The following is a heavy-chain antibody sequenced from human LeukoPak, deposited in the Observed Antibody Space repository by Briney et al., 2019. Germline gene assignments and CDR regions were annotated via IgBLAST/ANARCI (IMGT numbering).Heavy chain of an antibody. Sequence: GGSLRLSCAASGFTFDDYAMHWVRQAPGKGLERVSGISWNSGSIGYADSVKGRFTISRDNAKNSLYLQMNSLRAEDTALYYCAKDWGYDTGTMDVWGKGTTVTVSS. CDR1: GFTFDDYA. CDR2: ISWNSGSI. CDR3: AKDWGYDTGTMDV. J-gene: IGHJ6*03. D-gene: IGHD5-12*01. V-gene: IGHV3-9*01.